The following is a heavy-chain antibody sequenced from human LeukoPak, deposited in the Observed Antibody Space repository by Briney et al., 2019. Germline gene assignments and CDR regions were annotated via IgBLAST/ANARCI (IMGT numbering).Heavy chain of an antibody. CDR3: ARDGYDSSGYYSGYYYYYMDV. CDR2: IIPIFGTA. V-gene: IGHV1-69*05. Sequence: AASAKVSCKASGGTFSSYAISWVRQAPGQGLEWMGRIIPIFGTANYAQKFQGRVTITTDESTSTAYMELSSLRSEDTAVYYCARDGYDSSGYYSGYYYYYMDVWGKGTTVTVSS. CDR1: GGTFSSYA. J-gene: IGHJ6*03. D-gene: IGHD3-22*01.